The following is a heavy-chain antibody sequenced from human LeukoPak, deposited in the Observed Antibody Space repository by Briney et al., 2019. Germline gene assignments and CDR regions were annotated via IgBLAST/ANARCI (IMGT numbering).Heavy chain of an antibody. CDR3: ARGTDFWTRWFDP. J-gene: IGHJ5*02. Sequence: SETLSLTCTVSGGSISSYYWSWIRQPPGKGLEWIGEINHSGSTNYNPSLKSRVTISVDTSKNQFSLKLSSVTAADTAVYYCARGTDFWTRWFDPWGQGTLVTVSS. D-gene: IGHD3/OR15-3a*01. CDR2: INHSGST. V-gene: IGHV4-34*01. CDR1: GGSISSYY.